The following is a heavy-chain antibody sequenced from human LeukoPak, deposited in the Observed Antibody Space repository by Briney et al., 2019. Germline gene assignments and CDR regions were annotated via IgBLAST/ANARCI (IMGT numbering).Heavy chain of an antibody. CDR2: INPSGGST. D-gene: IGHD6-19*01. CDR1: GYTFTSYY. CDR3: ASSPGPRSGWNY. Sequence: ASVRVSCKASGYTFTSYYMHWVRQAPGQGLEWMGIINPSGGSTSYAQKFQGRVTMTRDTSTSTVYMELSSLRSEDTAVYYCASSPGPRSGWNYWGQGTLVTVSS. J-gene: IGHJ4*02. V-gene: IGHV1-46*01.